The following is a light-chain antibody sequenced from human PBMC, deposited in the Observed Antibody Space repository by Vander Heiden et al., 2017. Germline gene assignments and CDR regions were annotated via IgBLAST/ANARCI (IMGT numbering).Light chain of an antibody. CDR3: SSYTSSSTQV. CDR1: SSDVGGYNY. J-gene: IGLJ1*01. Sequence: QSALTQPASVSGSPGPSITISCTGTSSDVGGYNYVPWYQQHPGKPPNLIIYEVSNRPAGVSNRFSGSKSGNTASLTISVLQAEDEADYYCSSYTSSSTQVFGTGTKVTV. V-gene: IGLV2-14*01. CDR2: EVS.